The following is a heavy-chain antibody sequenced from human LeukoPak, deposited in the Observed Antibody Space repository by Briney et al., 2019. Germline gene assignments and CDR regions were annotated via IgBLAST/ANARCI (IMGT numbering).Heavy chain of an antibody. CDR1: GFTFSSYS. V-gene: IGHV3-48*04. Sequence: GGSLRLSCEVSGFTFSSYSMNWVRQAPGKGLEWVSYISSSSSTRYYADSLEGRFTISRDNAKNSLSLQMNSLIAEDTAVYYCARGIYSSSSIGYWGQGTLVTVSS. CDR3: ARGIYSSSSIGY. D-gene: IGHD6-6*01. J-gene: IGHJ4*02. CDR2: ISSSSSTR.